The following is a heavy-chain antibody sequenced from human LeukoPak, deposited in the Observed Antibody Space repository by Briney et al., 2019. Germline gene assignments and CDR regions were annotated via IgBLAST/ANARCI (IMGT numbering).Heavy chain of an antibody. V-gene: IGHV1-18*01. CDR1: GCTFTSYG. CDR3: ARDQVPAAIYDWFDP. D-gene: IGHD2-2*02. J-gene: IGHJ5*02. Sequence: ASVKVSCKGSGCTFTSYGIRWVRQAPGQELEWMVWICAYNGNTNYAQKLQGRVTMTTDTSTSTAYMELRSPRSDDTAVYYCARDQVPAAIYDWFDPWGQGIMVTVSS. CDR2: ICAYNGNT.